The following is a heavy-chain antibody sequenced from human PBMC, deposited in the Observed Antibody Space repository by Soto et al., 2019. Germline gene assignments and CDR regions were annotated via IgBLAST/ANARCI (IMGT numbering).Heavy chain of an antibody. CDR2: MNPNSGNT. Sequence: QVHLVQSGAEVKKPGASVTFPCKASGYTFSNYYMHWVRQATGQGLEWMGWMNPNSGNTGYAQKFQGRVTMTRNTSISTAYMELSSLRSEDTAVYYCAREKTSYGMDVWGQGTTVTVSS. CDR1: GYTFSNYY. CDR3: AREKTSYGMDV. J-gene: IGHJ6*02. V-gene: IGHV1-8*02.